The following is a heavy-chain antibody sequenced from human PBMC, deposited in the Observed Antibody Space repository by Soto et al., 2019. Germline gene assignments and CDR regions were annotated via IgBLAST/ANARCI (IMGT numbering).Heavy chain of an antibody. Sequence: ASVKVSCKASGYTFTSYYMHWVRQAPGQGLEWMGIINPSGGSTSYAQKFQGRVTMTRDTSTSTVYMELSSLRSEDTAVYHCASTVLPMVRGNYYMDVWGKGTTVTVSS. CDR3: ASTVLPMVRGNYYMDV. CDR1: GYTFTSYY. D-gene: IGHD3-10*01. J-gene: IGHJ6*03. V-gene: IGHV1-46*03. CDR2: INPSGGST.